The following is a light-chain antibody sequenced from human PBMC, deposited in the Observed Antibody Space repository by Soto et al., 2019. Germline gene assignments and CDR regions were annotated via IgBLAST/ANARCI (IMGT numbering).Light chain of an antibody. Sequence: DIQLTQSPSFMSASVGDRVTITCRASQGISTFLAWYQQHPGTAPKRLIYDASNLQSGVPSRFSGSGSGTEFTLTISSLQPEDFVTYYCQQVNNYPLTFGGGTKVDIK. CDR1: QGISTF. CDR3: QQVNNYPLT. V-gene: IGKV1-9*01. CDR2: DAS. J-gene: IGKJ4*01.